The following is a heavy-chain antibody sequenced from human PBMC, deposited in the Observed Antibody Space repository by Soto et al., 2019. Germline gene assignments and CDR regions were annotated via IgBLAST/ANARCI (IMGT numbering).Heavy chain of an antibody. CDR1: GFTFSSYS. V-gene: IGHV3-21*01. D-gene: IGHD6-19*01. CDR3: ASGAYSSGWCADY. CDR2: ISSSSSYI. J-gene: IGHJ4*02. Sequence: KPGGSLRLSCAASGFTFSSYSMNWVRQAPGKGLEWVSSISSSSSYIYYADSVKGRFTISRDNAKNSLYLQMNSLRAEDTAVYYCASGAYSSGWCADYWGQGTLVTVSS.